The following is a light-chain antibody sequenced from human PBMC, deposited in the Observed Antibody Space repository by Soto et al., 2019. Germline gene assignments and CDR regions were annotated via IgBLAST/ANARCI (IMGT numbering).Light chain of an antibody. Sequence: QSVLTQPPSVSEAPRQRVTMSCSGSSSNIGNNAVNWFQVLPGKAPKLLIYFDDLLPSGVSDRFSGSKSGTSASLTISGLQSEDEAKYYCAAWDDSLNGVVFGGGTKLTVL. CDR1: SSNIGNNA. CDR3: AAWDDSLNGVV. CDR2: FDD. J-gene: IGLJ2*01. V-gene: IGLV1-36*01.